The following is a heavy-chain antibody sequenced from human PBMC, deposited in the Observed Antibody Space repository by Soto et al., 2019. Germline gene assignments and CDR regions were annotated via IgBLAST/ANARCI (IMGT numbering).Heavy chain of an antibody. V-gene: IGHV4-39*01. Sequence: ASETLSLTCTVSLGSISSTSYYWGWIRQPPGKGLEWIGNIYYSGSPYYNPSLKSRVTISVDTSKNQFSLKLSSVTAADTAVYYCARLEAAAGSRRFDYWGQGTLVTVSS. CDR1: LGSISSTSYY. CDR2: IYYSGSP. J-gene: IGHJ4*02. D-gene: IGHD6-13*01. CDR3: ARLEAAAGSRRFDY.